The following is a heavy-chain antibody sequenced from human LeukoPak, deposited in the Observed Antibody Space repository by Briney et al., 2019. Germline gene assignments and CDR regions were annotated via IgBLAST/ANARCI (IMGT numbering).Heavy chain of an antibody. J-gene: IGHJ6*02. CDR2: IIPIFGTA. Sequence: SVKVSCKASGGAFSSYAISWVRQAPGQGLEWMGGIIPIFGTANYAQKFQGRVTITADESTSTAYMELSSLRSEDTAVYYCARDRRPNHGMDVWGQGTTVTVSS. D-gene: IGHD6-6*01. V-gene: IGHV1-69*13. CDR3: ARDRRPNHGMDV. CDR1: GGAFSSYA.